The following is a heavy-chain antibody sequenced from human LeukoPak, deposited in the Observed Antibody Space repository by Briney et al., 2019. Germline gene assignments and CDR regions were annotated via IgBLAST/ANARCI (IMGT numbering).Heavy chain of an antibody. CDR1: GFTFSDHY. Sequence: GGSLRLSCAASGFTFSDHYRDWVRQAPGKGLEWVGRIRNKANRYTTTHGESVRGRFTISRDDSENSLYLQLNSLKTEDTGVYYCVRLSRGAMNYHMDVWGKGTTVTISS. J-gene: IGHJ6*03. D-gene: IGHD3-10*01. CDR2: IRNKANRYTT. V-gene: IGHV3-72*01. CDR3: VRLSRGAMNYHMDV.